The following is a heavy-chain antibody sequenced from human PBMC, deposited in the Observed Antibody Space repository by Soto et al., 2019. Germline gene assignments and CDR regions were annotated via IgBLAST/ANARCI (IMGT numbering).Heavy chain of an antibody. J-gene: IGHJ1*01. CDR1: GFTFTNYA. V-gene: IGHV3-23*01. CDR3: ARADSSDYYYPY. Sequence: GGSLRLSCAASGFTFTNYAMSWVRQAPGKGLEWVSLITSGGSTYYADSVKGRFTISRDNSKNTLYLQVNSLRAEDTALFYCARADSSDYYYPYWGQGTQVTVSS. D-gene: IGHD3-22*01. CDR2: ITSGGST.